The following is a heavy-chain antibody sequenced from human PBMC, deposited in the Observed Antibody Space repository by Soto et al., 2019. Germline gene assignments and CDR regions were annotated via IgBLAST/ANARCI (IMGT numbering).Heavy chain of an antibody. D-gene: IGHD3-9*01. CDR1: GFTFSSYG. Sequence: GGSLRLSCAASGFTFSSYGMHWVRQAPGKGLEWVAVIWYDGSNKYYADSVKGRFTISRDNSKNTLYLQMNSLRAEDTAVYYCARYDILTGLDVWGQGTTVTVSS. J-gene: IGHJ6*02. CDR3: ARYDILTGLDV. V-gene: IGHV3-33*01. CDR2: IWYDGSNK.